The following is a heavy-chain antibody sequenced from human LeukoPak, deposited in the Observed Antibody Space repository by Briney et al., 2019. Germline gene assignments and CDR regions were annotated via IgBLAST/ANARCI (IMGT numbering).Heavy chain of an antibody. J-gene: IGHJ4*02. CDR2: ISSSSSTI. D-gene: IGHD5-12*01. CDR3: ARVGAMATATIDY. Sequence: GGSLRLSCAASGFTFSGYSMHWLRQAPGKGLEWVSYISSSSSTIYYADSVKGRLTISRDNAKNSLYLQMNSLRDEDTAVYYCARVGAMATATIDYWGQGTLVTVSS. CDR1: GFTFSGYS. V-gene: IGHV3-48*02.